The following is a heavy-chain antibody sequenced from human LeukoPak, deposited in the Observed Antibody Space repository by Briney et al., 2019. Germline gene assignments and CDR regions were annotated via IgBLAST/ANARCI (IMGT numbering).Heavy chain of an antibody. J-gene: IGHJ4*02. CDR2: IYYSGST. CDR3: ARTLYYYDSSGYFDRGSYFDY. V-gene: IGHV4-59*01. Sequence: SETLSLTCTVSGGSISSYYWSWIRQPPGKGLEWIGYIYYSGSTNYNPSLKSRVTISVDTSKNQFSLKLSSVTAADTAVYYCARTLYYYDSSGYFDRGSYFDYWGQGTLVTVSS. D-gene: IGHD3-22*01. CDR1: GGSISSYY.